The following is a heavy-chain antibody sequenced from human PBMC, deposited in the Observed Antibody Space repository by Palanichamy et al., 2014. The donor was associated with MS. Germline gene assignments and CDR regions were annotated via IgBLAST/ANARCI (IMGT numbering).Heavy chain of an antibody. V-gene: IGHV3-23*01. J-gene: IGHJ4*02. Sequence: EVQLLESGGGMVQPGGSLRLSCAASGFTFSSYAMSWVRQAPGKGLEWVSTTSGSGSSTYNADSVKGRFTISRDSSKNTLYLQMNSLRADDTALYYCAKGGNDGGNSRINYWGQGTLVTVSS. CDR1: GFTFSSYA. CDR3: AKGGNDGGNSRINY. D-gene: IGHD4-23*01. CDR2: TSGSGSST.